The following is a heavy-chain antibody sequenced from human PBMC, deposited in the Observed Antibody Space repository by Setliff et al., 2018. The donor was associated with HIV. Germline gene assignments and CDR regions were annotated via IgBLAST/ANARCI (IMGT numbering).Heavy chain of an antibody. CDR3: AREIPYSYGGRGHPL. D-gene: IGHD3-22*01. V-gene: IGHV4-59*12. CDR1: GGSISGYY. J-gene: IGHJ4*02. Sequence: SETLSLTCTVSGGSISGYYWSWIRQPPGKGLEWIGYIYNSADTNYNPSLKSRVTISVDTSKNQFSLKLSSVTAADTAVYYCAREIPYSYGGRGHPLWGQGTLVTVSS. CDR2: IYNSADT.